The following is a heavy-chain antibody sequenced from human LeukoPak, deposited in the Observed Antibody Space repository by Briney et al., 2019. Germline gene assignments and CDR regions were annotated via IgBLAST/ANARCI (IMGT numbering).Heavy chain of an antibody. CDR1: GYTFTGYY. CDR3: ARAGRGVWFGEKNWFDP. D-gene: IGHD3-10*01. V-gene: IGHV1-2*02. CDR2: INPNSGGT. Sequence: ASVKVSCKASGYTFTGYYMHWVRQAPGQGLEWMGWINPNSGGTNYAQKSQGRVTMTRDTSISTAYMELSRLRSDDTAVYYCARAGRGVWFGEKNWFDPWGQGTLVTVSS. J-gene: IGHJ5*02.